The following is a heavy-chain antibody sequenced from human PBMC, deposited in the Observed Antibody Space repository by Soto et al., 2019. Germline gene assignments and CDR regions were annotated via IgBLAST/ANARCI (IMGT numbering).Heavy chain of an antibody. Sequence: PQRLPCAASWFKFRDFCISRVIKNQRKGLEWVDYINQDGNDNYYVHSVKGRFTISRDNAKISLYLQMNSLRAEDTAVYYFLCQSWARYDFWSGYQDFCGEGTLGTVSS. CDR2: INQDGNDN. V-gene: IGHV3-7*01. CDR1: WFKFRDFC. CDR3: LCQSWARYDFWSGYQDF. D-gene: IGHD3-3*01. J-gene: IGHJ4*01.